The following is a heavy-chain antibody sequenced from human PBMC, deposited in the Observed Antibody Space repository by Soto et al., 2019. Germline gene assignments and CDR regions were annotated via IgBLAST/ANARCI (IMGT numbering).Heavy chain of an antibody. Sequence: ASVKVSCKASGYTFTSYAMHWVRQAPGQRLEWMGWINAGNGNTKYSQKFQGRVTITRDTSASTAYMELSSLRSEDTDVYYCARGPSGAGVDVWGQGTTVTVSS. CDR3: ARGPSGAGVDV. V-gene: IGHV1-3*01. J-gene: IGHJ6*02. D-gene: IGHD2-15*01. CDR1: GYTFTSYA. CDR2: INAGNGNT.